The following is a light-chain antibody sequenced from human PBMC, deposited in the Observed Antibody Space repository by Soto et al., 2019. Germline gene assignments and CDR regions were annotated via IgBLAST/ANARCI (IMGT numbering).Light chain of an antibody. V-gene: IGLV2-14*01. Sequence: QSALTQPASVSGSPGQSITISCTGNSSDVGGYKYVSWYQHHPGKAPKLMIYEVNNRPSGVSNRFSGSKSGNTASLTISGLQAEDDADYYCSSYTSSSTVIFGGGTQLDRP. CDR2: EVN. CDR1: SSDVGGYKY. J-gene: IGLJ2*01. CDR3: SSYTSSSTVI.